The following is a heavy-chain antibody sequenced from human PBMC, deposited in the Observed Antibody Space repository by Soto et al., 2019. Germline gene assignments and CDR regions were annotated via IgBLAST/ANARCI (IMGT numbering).Heavy chain of an antibody. V-gene: IGHV3-73*01. CDR3: AKAEAYYDILTGPSDY. Sequence: PGGSLRLSCAASGFTFSGSAMHWVRQASGKGLEWVGRIRSKANSYATAYAASVKGRFTISRDDSKNTAYLQMNSLKTEDTAVYYCAKAEAYYDILTGPSDYWGQGTLVTVSS. CDR2: IRSKANSYAT. CDR1: GFTFSGSA. J-gene: IGHJ4*02. D-gene: IGHD3-9*01.